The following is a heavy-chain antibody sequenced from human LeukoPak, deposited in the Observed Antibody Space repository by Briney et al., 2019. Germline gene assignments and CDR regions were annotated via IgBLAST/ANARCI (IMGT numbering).Heavy chain of an antibody. D-gene: IGHD2-15*01. CDR2: ISSSGRYI. J-gene: IGHJ3*02. CDR1: GFIFSRYG. Sequence: GGSLRLSCAASGFIFSRYGMNWVRQVPGKGLEWVSHISSSGRYISYADSVKGRFTISRDNANHSVFLQMNSLRAEDTAVYYCARHRSGGSQDDAFDIWGQGTMVTVSS. CDR3: ARHRSGGSQDDAFDI. V-gene: IGHV3-21*01.